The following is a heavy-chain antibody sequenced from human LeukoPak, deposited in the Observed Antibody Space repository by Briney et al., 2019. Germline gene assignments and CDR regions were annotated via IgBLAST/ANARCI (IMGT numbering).Heavy chain of an antibody. J-gene: IGHJ5*02. D-gene: IGHD3-10*01. CDR1: GFTFNNHY. Sequence: GGSLRLSCTASGFTFNNHYMTWVRQAPGKGLEWVANIKQDGSETFYLDSVKGRFTISRDSAKNSLYLQMNDVRAEDTAVFFCARDRFGGSCYESWGQGTLVTVTS. CDR2: IKQDGSET. V-gene: IGHV3-7*04. CDR3: ARDRFGGSCYES.